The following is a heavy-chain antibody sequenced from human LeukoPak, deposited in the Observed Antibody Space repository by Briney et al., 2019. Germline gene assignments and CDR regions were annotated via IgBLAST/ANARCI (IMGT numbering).Heavy chain of an antibody. CDR1: EFTFSSYS. CDR2: ISSGSSYI. D-gene: IGHD5-18*01. CDR3: ARAAYSYGPRGFDY. J-gene: IGHJ4*02. Sequence: PGGSLRLSCAASEFTFSSYSMNWVRQAPGKGLEWVSSISSGSSYIYYADSVKGRLTISRDNAKNSLYLQMNSLRAEDTAVYYCARAAYSYGPRGFDYWGQGTLVTVSS. V-gene: IGHV3-21*01.